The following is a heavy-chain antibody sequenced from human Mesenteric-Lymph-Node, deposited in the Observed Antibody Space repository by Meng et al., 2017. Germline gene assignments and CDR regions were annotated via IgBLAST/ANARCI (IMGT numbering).Heavy chain of an antibody. CDR2: INPDGSSK. D-gene: IGHD2-15*01. V-gene: IGHV3-74*01. CDR1: GFTFSSYA. Sequence: GESLKISCAASGFTFSSYALNWVRQAPGKGLEWVSRINPDGSSKVYADSVRGRFTISRDNAKNTLYLQMSSLRAEDTAVYYCVRVSGGGASWGQGTLVTVSS. CDR3: VRVSGGGAS. J-gene: IGHJ4*02.